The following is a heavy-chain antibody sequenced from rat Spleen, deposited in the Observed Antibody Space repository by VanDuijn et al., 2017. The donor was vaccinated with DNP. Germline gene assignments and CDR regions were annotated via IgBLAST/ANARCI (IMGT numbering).Heavy chain of an antibody. J-gene: IGHJ3*01. V-gene: IGHV4-2*01. CDR2: INKDSSTM. Sequence: EVQLVESGGGLVQPGRSLKLSCAASGFTFNNFYMAWVRQAPGKGLEWIGEINKDSSTMNYTPSLKYKFTISRDNAQNTLYLQMSKLGSEDTAIYYCARLGWHGWFAYWGQGTLVTVSS. CDR3: ARLGWHGWFAY. CDR1: GFTFNNFY. D-gene: IGHD1-11*01.